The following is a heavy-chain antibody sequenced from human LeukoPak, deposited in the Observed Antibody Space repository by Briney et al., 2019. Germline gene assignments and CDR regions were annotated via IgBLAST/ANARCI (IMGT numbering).Heavy chain of an antibody. CDR1: GYTFTGYY. J-gene: IGHJ4*02. V-gene: IGHV1-2*02. D-gene: IGHD6-13*01. CDR3: ARESIWAGSSWSYVDY. Sequence: ASVKVSCKASGYTFTGYYMYWVRQAPGQGLEWMGWINPNSGGTNYAQKLQGRVTMTTDTSTSTAYMELRSLRSDDTAVYYCARESIWAGSSWSYVDYWGQGTLVTVSS. CDR2: INPNSGGT.